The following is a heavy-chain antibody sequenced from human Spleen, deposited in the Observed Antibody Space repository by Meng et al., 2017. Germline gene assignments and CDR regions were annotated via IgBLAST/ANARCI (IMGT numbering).Heavy chain of an antibody. CDR3: AHSSGWLFDY. V-gene: IGHV2-5*02. CDR1: GFSLRTTGVG. J-gene: IGHJ4*02. Sequence: QITLKESGPTLVKPTQTLTLTCTFSGFSLRTTGVGVAWIRQPPGKALEWLAIIYWDDAELFSPSLNSRLTITKDSSKKQVVLTMTNMDPVDTATYYCAHSSGWLFDYWGQGTLVTVSS. CDR2: IYWDDAE. D-gene: IGHD6-19*01.